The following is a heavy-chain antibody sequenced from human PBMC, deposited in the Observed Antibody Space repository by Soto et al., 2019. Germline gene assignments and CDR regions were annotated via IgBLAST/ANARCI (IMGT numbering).Heavy chain of an antibody. Sequence: QVQLQESGPGLVEPSQTLSLTCTVSGDSISNGYYTWSWIRQPPGKDLEWIGHIYNSVNTYGNPSLKSRVTISADTSKNQFSLKLSSVTAADTAVYYCARGPSGDKVDYWCQGTLVTVSS. CDR2: IYNSVNT. CDR3: ARGPSGDKVDY. D-gene: IGHD3-10*01. V-gene: IGHV4-30-4*01. CDR1: GDSISNGYYT. J-gene: IGHJ4*02.